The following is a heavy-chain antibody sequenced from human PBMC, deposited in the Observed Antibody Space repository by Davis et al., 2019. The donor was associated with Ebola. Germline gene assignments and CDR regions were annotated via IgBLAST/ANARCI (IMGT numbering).Heavy chain of an antibody. J-gene: IGHJ4*02. D-gene: IGHD3-22*01. CDR3: AREGGTYYYDSSGYYYVGGGYYFDY. CDR2: ISSSSSYI. Sequence: GGSLRLSCAASGFTFSSYWMSWVRQAPGKGLEWVSSISSSSSYIYYADSVKGRFTISRDNAKNSLYLQMNSLRAEDTAVYYCAREGGTYYYDSSGYYYVGGGYYFDYWGQGTLVTVSS. CDR1: GFTFSSYW. V-gene: IGHV3-21*01.